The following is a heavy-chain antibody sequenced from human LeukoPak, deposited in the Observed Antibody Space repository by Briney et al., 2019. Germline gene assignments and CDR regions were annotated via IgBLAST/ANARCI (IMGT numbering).Heavy chain of an antibody. CDR2: IYTSGST. CDR1: GGSISNGSYY. V-gene: IGHV4-61*02. CDR3: ARVRSYSHFDY. Sequence: SETLSLTCTVSGGSISNGSYYWSWIRQPAGKGLEWIGRIYTSGSTNYNPSLKSRVTISVDTSKNQFSLKLSSVTAADTAVYYCARVRSYSHFDYWGQGTLVTVSS. D-gene: IGHD1-26*01. J-gene: IGHJ4*02.